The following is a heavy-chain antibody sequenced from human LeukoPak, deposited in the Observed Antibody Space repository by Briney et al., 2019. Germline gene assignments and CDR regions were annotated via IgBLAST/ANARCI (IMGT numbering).Heavy chain of an antibody. V-gene: IGHV3-7*01. Sequence: PGGSLRLSCAASGFTFSSYWMSWVRQAPGKGLEWVANIKQDGSEKYYVDSVKGRFTISRDNAKNSLYLQMNSLRAEDTAVYYCARPHYYDSSGYCSYFDYWGQGTLVTVSS. CDR2: IKQDGSEK. CDR3: ARPHYYDSSGYCSYFDY. D-gene: IGHD3-22*01. J-gene: IGHJ4*02. CDR1: GFTFSSYW.